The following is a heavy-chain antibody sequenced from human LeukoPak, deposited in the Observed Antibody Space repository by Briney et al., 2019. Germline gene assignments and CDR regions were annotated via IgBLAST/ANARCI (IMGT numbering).Heavy chain of an antibody. Sequence: ASVKVSCKASGYTFTGYYMHWVRRAPGQGLEWMGWINPNSGGTNYAQKFQGRVTMTRDTSISTAHMELSRLRSDDTAVYYCASPRLYRDNPLDYWGQGTLVTVSS. CDR1: GYTFTGYY. CDR2: INPNSGGT. J-gene: IGHJ4*02. CDR3: ASPRLYRDNPLDY. V-gene: IGHV1-2*02. D-gene: IGHD3-16*01.